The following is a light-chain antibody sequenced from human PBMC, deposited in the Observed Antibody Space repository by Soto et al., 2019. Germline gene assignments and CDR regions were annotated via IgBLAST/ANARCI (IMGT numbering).Light chain of an antibody. CDR3: QQYDTSPRT. Sequence: EVMLTQSPGTLSLSPEERATLSCRASQSVSSKYLAWDQQKSGQSPRLLIYGASNSATGIPDRFSGSGSGTDFTQTIRRLEHEDFAVYYGQQYDTSPRTCGQGLEVEFK. J-gene: IGKJ1*01. V-gene: IGKV3-20*01. CDR1: QSVSSKY. CDR2: GAS.